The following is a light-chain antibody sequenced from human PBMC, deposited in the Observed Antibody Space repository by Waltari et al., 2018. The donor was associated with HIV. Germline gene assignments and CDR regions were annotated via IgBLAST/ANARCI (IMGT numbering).Light chain of an antibody. CDR3: SSYAGRV. CDR2: EVT. J-gene: IGLJ1*01. V-gene: IGLV2-8*01. Sequence: QSALTQPPYASGSPGQSVTISCTGTSSDVGGYNYVSWYQQHPGKAPKLMIYEVTKRPSGVPDRFSGSKSGNTASLTVPGLQAEDEADYYCSSYAGRVFGTGTKVTVL. CDR1: SSDVGGYNY.